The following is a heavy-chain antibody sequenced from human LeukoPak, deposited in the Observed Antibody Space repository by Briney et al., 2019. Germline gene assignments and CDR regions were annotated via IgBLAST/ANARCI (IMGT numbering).Heavy chain of an antibody. CDR3: ARGVRDGYKTFDY. CDR1: GGSISSGDYY. Sequence: SETLSLTCTVSGGSISSGDYYWSWIRQHPGKGLEWIGHIDYRGRTNYNPSLKSRVTISVDTSENQFSLRLSSVTAADTAVYYCARGVRDGYKTFDYWGQGTLVTVSS. J-gene: IGHJ4*02. CDR2: IDYRGRT. V-gene: IGHV4-31*03. D-gene: IGHD5-24*01.